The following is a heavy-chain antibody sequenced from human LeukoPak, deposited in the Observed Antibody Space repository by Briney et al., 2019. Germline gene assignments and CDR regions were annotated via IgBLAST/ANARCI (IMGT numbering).Heavy chain of an antibody. J-gene: IGHJ4*02. D-gene: IGHD6-19*01. CDR1: GGSISSYY. CDR3: ARGGVAVAAASNYFDY. V-gene: IGHV4-59*12. Sequence: SETLSLTCTVSGGSISSYYWSWIRQPPGKGLEWIGYIYYTGSTNYNPSLQSRVTISLDTSKNQFSLKLSSVTAADTAVYYCARGGVAVAAASNYFDYWGQGTLVTVSS. CDR2: IYYTGST.